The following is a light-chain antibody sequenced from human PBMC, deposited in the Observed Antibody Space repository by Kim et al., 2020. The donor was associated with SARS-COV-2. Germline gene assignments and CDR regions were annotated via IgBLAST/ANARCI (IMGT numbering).Light chain of an antibody. CDR1: QDISNS. CDR2: AAS. V-gene: IGKV1-16*02. J-gene: IGKJ5*01. Sequence: ASVGDRVTITCRSSQDISNSLAWVQQKRGEAPESLIFAASSLQSGVPSKFSGSGSGTDFTLTISSLQPEDFATYYCQQYDTYPPTFGQGTRLEIK. CDR3: QQYDTYPPT.